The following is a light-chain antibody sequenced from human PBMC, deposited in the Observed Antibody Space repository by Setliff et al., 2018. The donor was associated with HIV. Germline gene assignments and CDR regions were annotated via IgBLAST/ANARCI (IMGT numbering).Light chain of an antibody. CDR1: SSDVGGYNY. J-gene: IGLJ3*02. Sequence: QSALTQPASVSGSPGQSITISCTGTSSDVGGYNYVSWYQQHPGKAPKLMIYEVSNRPSGVSNRFSGSKSGNTASLTISGLQAGDEADYYCSSYTSSRSRVFGGGTKVTVL. CDR2: EVS. CDR3: SSYTSSRSRV. V-gene: IGLV2-14*01.